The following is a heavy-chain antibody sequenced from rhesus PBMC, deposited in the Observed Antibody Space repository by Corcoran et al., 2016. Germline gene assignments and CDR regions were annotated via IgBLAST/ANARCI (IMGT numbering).Heavy chain of an antibody. CDR1: GFTFGSYY. CDR2: INTVVRRT. V-gene: IGHV3-8*01. D-gene: IGHD5-42*01. Sequence: EVQLVESGGGLVQPGGSLRLSCTGSGFTFGSYYMYWVRQAPGKGLEWVSAINTVVRRTLYPYSVKCRFTISKKNAKNTLYLTMDSLRAADTAVYYCARGGDIVGTVVSALRSDYGLDSWGQGVVVTVSS. J-gene: IGHJ6*01. CDR3: ARGGDIVGTVVSALRSDYGLDS.